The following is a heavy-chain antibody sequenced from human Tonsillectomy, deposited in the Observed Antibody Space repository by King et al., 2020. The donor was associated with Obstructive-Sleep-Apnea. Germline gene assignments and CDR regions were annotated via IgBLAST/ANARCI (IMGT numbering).Heavy chain of an antibody. CDR3: ARGADGITAGGMGDNWFDP. D-gene: IGHD6-13*01. CDR1: GGSFSDYY. Sequence: VQLQQWGAGLLKPSETLSLNCAVYGGSFSDYYWSWIRQPPGKGLEWIGEINHSGSTNYNPSLKSRLAISIDTSKNQFSLRLSSMTAADTAVYYCARGADGITAGGMGDNWFDPWGQGTLVTVSS. J-gene: IGHJ5*02. CDR2: INHSGST. V-gene: IGHV4-34*01.